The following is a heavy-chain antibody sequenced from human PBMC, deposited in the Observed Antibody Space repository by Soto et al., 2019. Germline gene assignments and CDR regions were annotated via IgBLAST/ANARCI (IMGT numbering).Heavy chain of an antibody. J-gene: IGHJ3*02. D-gene: IGHD2-8*01. Sequence: PGGSLRLSCAASGFTFSDYYMSWIRQAPGKGLEWVSYISSSSSYTNYADSVKGRFTISRDNAKNSLYLQMNSLRAEDTAVYYCARDRRRGGYCTNGVCAPVRGYSYGYDHVSAFDIWGQGTMVTVSS. CDR3: ARDRRRGGYCTNGVCAPVRGYSYGYDHVSAFDI. CDR1: GFTFSDYY. V-gene: IGHV3-11*06. CDR2: ISSSSSYT.